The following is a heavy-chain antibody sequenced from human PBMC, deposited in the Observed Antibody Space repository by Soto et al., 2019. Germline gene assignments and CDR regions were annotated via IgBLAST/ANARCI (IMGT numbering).Heavy chain of an antibody. Sequence: PGESLKISCKASGYRFANYWIGWVRQMPGKGLELMGIIYPDDSDTRYSPSFQGQVTISADKSITTAYLQWSSLKASDTAMYYCARFPGGRDPNWFDPWGQGTLVTVSS. CDR2: IYPDDSDT. CDR1: GYRFANYW. CDR3: ARFPGGRDPNWFDP. J-gene: IGHJ5*02. V-gene: IGHV5-51*01. D-gene: IGHD1-26*01.